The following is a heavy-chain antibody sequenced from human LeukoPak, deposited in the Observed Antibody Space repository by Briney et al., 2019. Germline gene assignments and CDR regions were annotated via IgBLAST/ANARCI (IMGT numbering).Heavy chain of an antibody. Sequence: GGSLRLSCAASGFTFSSYGVHWVRQAPGKGLEWVAVIWYDGSNKYYADSVKGRSTISRDNSKNTLYLQMNSLRAEDTAVYYCARDLNPMITFGGVPGIFDYWGQRTLVTVSS. CDR2: IWYDGSNK. CDR1: GFTFSSYG. V-gene: IGHV3-33*01. J-gene: IGHJ4*02. CDR3: ARDLNPMITFGGVPGIFDY. D-gene: IGHD3-16*01.